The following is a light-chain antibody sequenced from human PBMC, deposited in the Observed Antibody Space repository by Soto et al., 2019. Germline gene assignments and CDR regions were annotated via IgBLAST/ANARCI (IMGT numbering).Light chain of an antibody. CDR2: AAS. V-gene: IGKV1-39*01. CDR3: QQSYSTPYT. J-gene: IGKJ2*01. Sequence: DIQMTQSPSSLSASVGDRVTITCRAGQSTSIYVNWYQLKPGKAPKLLIYAASSLQSGVPSRFSGSESGTDFTLTISSLQPEDFANYYCQQSYSTPYTFGQGTKLEIK. CDR1: QSTSIY.